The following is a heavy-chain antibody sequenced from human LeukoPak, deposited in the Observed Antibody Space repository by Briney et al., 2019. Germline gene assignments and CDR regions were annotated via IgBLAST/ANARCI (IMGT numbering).Heavy chain of an antibody. J-gene: IGHJ4*02. CDR2: ISAYNGNT. D-gene: IGHD3-22*01. V-gene: IGHV1-18*01. CDR3: ARGPRKGYDSSGYPWA. Sequence: ASVKVSCKVSGYTLTELSMHWVRQAPGQGLEWMGWISAYNGNTNYAQKLQGRVTMTTDTSTSTAYMELRSLRSDDTAVYYCARGPRKGYDSSGYPWAWGQGTLVTVSS. CDR1: GYTLTELS.